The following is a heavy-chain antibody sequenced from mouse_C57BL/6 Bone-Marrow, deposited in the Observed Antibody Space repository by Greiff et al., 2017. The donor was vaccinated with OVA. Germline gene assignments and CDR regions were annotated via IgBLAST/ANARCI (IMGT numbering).Heavy chain of an antibody. J-gene: IGHJ2*01. V-gene: IGHV1-64*01. D-gene: IGHD1-1*01. CDR2: IHPNTGST. Sequence: VQLQQPGAELVKPGASVTLSCKASGYTFTSYWMHLVTQMPGHGLEWIGMIHPNTGSTNYTEKFTRKATLTVDKSSNTAYMQLSSLASEDSAVYYCARIYYYCYVDYWGQGTTLTVSS. CDR3: ARIYYYCYVDY. CDR1: GYTFTSYW.